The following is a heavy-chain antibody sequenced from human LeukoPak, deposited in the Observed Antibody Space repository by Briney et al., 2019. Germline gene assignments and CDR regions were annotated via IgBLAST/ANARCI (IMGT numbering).Heavy chain of an antibody. CDR1: GFIFSNYA. D-gene: IGHD3-16*01. Sequence: GGSLRLSCAASGFIFSNYAIHWVRQAPGKGLDWVAIISYDGSNRHYADSVKGRFTISRDNYKNTLYLQMNSLRLEDTALYYCVKEGGWGQNYYGMNVWGQGTSVTVSS. CDR3: VKEGGWGQNYYGMNV. CDR2: ISYDGSNR. V-gene: IGHV3-30*18. J-gene: IGHJ6*02.